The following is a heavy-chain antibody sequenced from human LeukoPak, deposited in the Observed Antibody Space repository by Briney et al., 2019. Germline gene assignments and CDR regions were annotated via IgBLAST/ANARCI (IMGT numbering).Heavy chain of an antibody. CDR3: AKEGDYYGSGSYRDGFDI. J-gene: IGHJ3*02. Sequence: GGSLRLSCAASGFTFSSYGMTWVRRAPGKGLEWVSIISGGGDDTYYADSVKGRFTISRDNSKNTVYLQMSSLRAEDTAVYYCAKEGDYYGSGSYRDGFDIWGQGTRATVSS. CDR2: ISGGGDDT. V-gene: IGHV3-23*01. D-gene: IGHD3-10*01. CDR1: GFTFSSYG.